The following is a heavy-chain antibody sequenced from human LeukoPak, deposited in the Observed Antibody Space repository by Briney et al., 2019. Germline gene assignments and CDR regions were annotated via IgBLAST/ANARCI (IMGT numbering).Heavy chain of an antibody. CDR1: GFTFISYN. V-gene: IGHV3-48*01. J-gene: IGHJ4*02. Sequence: GGSLRLFCAVSGFTFISYNMNWVRQAPGKGLEWVSYISGSSSARYYADSVKGRFTISRDNSKNTLYLRMNSLRTEDTAIYYCARGAYYSGGAYNTALRLGYWGQGTLVTVSS. CDR3: ARGAYYSGGAYNTALRLGY. CDR2: ISGSSSAR. D-gene: IGHD2-15*01.